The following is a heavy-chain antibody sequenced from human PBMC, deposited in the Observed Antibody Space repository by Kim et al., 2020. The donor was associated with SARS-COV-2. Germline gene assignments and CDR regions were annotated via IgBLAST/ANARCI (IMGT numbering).Heavy chain of an antibody. Sequence: GGSLRLSCAASGFSFRNYGMHWVRQAPGKGLEWVALISYDGSDMHYADSVTGRFTISRDNSKNTLYLHMDNLRTEDTALYYCTKDFRSAVVPAAAFYFWG. V-gene: IGHV3-30*18. CDR2: ISYDGSDM. CDR3: TKDFRSAVVPAAAFYF. D-gene: IGHD2-2*01. CDR1: GFSFRNYG. J-gene: IGHJ2*01.